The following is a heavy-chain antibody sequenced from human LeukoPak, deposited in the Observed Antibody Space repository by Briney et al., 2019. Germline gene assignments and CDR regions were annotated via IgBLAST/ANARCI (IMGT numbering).Heavy chain of an antibody. D-gene: IGHD2-15*01. Sequence: RGSLRLSCATSGFTFSGDWMHWVRHAPGKGLVWLSLINGDGSYTIYADSVKGRFTISRDNANNTLYLQMDSLRAEDTAVYYCARDGVQTTPFDYWGQGTLVTVSS. CDR2: INGDGSYT. J-gene: IGHJ4*02. V-gene: IGHV3-74*01. CDR3: ARDGVQTTPFDY. CDR1: GFTFSGDW.